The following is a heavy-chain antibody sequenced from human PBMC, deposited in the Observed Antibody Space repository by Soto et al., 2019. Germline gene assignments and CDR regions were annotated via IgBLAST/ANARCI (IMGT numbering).Heavy chain of an antibody. D-gene: IGHD3-10*01. CDR1: GYSFTSYW. V-gene: IGHV5-10-1*01. CDR3: ARHFRYYYGSGSTLAFDY. CDR2: IDPSDSYT. Sequence: EVQLVQSGAEVKKPGESLRISCKGSGYSFTSYWISWVRQMPGKGLEWMGRIDPSDSYTNYSPSFQGHVTISADKSISTAYLQWSRLKASDTAMYYCARHFRYYYGSGSTLAFDYWGQGTLVTVSS. J-gene: IGHJ4*02.